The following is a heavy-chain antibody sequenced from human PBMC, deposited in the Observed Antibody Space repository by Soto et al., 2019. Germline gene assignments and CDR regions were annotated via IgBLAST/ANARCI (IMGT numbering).Heavy chain of an antibody. CDR1: GFTFSSYA. Sequence: QVPLVESGGGVVQPGRSLRLSCAASGFTFSSYAMHWVRQAPGKGLEWVAVISYDGSNKNHADTVKGRFTISRDNSXXKXXLQMNSLRAEDTAVYYCARGYDFWSGYYYPYGMDVWGQGTTVTVSS. CDR2: ISYDGSNK. V-gene: IGHV3-30-3*01. J-gene: IGHJ6*02. CDR3: ARGYDFWSGYYYPYGMDV. D-gene: IGHD3-3*01.